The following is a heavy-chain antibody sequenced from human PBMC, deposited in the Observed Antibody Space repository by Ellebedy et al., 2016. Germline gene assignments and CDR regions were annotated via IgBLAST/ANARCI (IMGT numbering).Heavy chain of an antibody. D-gene: IGHD1-26*01. CDR2: ISYDGSNK. CDR1: GFTFSSYA. V-gene: IGHV3-30*04. J-gene: IGHJ4*02. Sequence: GESLKISCAASGFTFSSYAMHWVRQAPGKGLEWVAVISYDGSNKYYADSVKGRFTISRDNAKNTLYLQMNSLRAEDTAVFYCAREWNSGSFDYWGLGTLVTVSS. CDR3: AREWNSGSFDY.